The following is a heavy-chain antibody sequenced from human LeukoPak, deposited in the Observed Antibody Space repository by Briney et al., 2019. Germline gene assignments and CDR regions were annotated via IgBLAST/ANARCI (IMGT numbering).Heavy chain of an antibody. V-gene: IGHV3-74*01. CDR3: ARDSDWLLFDY. D-gene: IGHD3-9*01. CDR2: IHREGTTT. CDR1: GFAFSGFE. Sequence: GGSLRLSCAASGFAFSGFEMNWVRQVPGKGLVWVSRIHREGTTTIYADSVKGRFTISRDNGKNTLYLHMNSLRADDTAVYYCARDSDWLLFDYWGQGTLVTVSS. J-gene: IGHJ4*02.